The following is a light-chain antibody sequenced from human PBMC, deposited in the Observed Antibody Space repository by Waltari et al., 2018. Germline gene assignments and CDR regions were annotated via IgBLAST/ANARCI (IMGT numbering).Light chain of an antibody. CDR1: QRVSSN. CDR2: GAS. V-gene: IGKV3-15*01. CDR3: QQYNNWQWT. Sequence: EIVMTQSPATLSVSPGERATLSCRASQRVSSNLAWYQQKPGQAPRLLIYGASTRATGIPARFSGSGSGTEFTLTISSMQSEDFAVYYCQQYNNWQWTFGQGTKVEIK. J-gene: IGKJ1*01.